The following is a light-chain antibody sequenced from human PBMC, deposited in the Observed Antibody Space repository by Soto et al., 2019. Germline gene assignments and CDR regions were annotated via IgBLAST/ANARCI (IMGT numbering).Light chain of an antibody. CDR2: GAS. V-gene: IGKV3-20*01. J-gene: IGKJ1*01. CDR3: QQYGTSPKT. Sequence: VWTQSPGTLSLSPGERALLSCRASQSVSTASLAWYQVRPGQAPRLLIYGASFRATGIPDRFSGSGSGTDFTLTISRLEPDDSAVYYCQQYGTSPKTLGQGTKVDIK. CDR1: QSVSTAS.